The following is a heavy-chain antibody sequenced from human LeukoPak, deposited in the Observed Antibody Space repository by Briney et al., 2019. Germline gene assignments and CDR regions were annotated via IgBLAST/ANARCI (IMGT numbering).Heavy chain of an antibody. V-gene: IGHV4-39*01. CDR3: AISPERVRGFSIDLGYFDD. D-gene: IGHD3-10*01. CDR2: IYYSGSN. CDR1: GGSVSSTFYY. J-gene: IGHJ4*02. Sequence: SETLSLTCTVSGGSVSSTFYYWGWIRQSPGTGLEWIGSIYYSGSNFYNPFLKGWVTLTVDSSNNRSSLNLSSVTAADTAMYYCAISPERVRGFSIDLGYFDDWGQGALVTVSS.